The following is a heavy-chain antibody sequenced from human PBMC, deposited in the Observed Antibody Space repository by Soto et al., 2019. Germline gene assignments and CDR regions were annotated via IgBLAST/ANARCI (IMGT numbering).Heavy chain of an antibody. D-gene: IGHD2-2*01. J-gene: IGHJ6*03. CDR2: ISGSGDST. Sequence: EVQLLESGGGLVQPGGSLRLSCAASGFTFSSYAMSWVRQAPGKGLEWVSVISGSGDSTNYADSVKDRFTISRDNSKNSLYLQMNSLRVEDTAVYYCATSSTWAHYYYMDVWGKGTTVTVSS. V-gene: IGHV3-23*01. CDR1: GFTFSSYA. CDR3: ATSSTWAHYYYMDV.